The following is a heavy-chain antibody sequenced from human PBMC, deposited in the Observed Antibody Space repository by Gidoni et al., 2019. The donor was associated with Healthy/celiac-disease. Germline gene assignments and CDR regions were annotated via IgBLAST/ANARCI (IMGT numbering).Heavy chain of an antibody. CDR2: ISSSSSYI. CDR3: ARDRGDYFDY. CDR1: GFTFSSYS. V-gene: IGHV3-21*01. D-gene: IGHD3-10*01. J-gene: IGHJ4*02. Sequence: EVQLVESGGGLVKPGGYLRLAWPASGFTFSSYSRNWVRQAPGKGLGWVSSISSSSSYIYYADSVKGRFTISRDNAKNSLYLQMNSLRAEDTAVYYCARDRGDYFDYWGQGTLVTVSS.